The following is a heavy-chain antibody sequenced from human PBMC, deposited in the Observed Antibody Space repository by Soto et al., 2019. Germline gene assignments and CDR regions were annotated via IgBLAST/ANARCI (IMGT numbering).Heavy chain of an antibody. CDR2: IYYSGST. CDR3: ARAHDSSGFNWFDP. J-gene: IGHJ5*02. V-gene: IGHV4-31*03. D-gene: IGHD3-22*01. CDR1: GGSISSGGYY. Sequence: PSETLSLTCTVSGGSISSGGYYWSWIRQHPGKGLEWIGYIYYSGSTYYNLSLKSRVTISVDTSKNQFSLKLSSVTAADTAVYYCARAHDSSGFNWFDPWGQGTLVTVSS.